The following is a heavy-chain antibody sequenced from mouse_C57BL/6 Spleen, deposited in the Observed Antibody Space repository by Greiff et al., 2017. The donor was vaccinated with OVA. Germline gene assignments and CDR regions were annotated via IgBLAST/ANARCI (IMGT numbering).Heavy chain of an antibody. Sequence: EVQLQQSGPELVKPGASVKMSCKASGYTFTDYNMHWVKQSHGKSLEWIGYINPNNGGTSYNQKFKGKATLTVNKSSSTAYIELRSLTSEDSAVYYCAKGNWAGDYFDYWGQGTTLTVSS. CDR3: AKGNWAGDYFDY. V-gene: IGHV1-22*01. J-gene: IGHJ2*01. CDR1: GYTFTDYN. D-gene: IGHD4-1*01. CDR2: INPNNGGT.